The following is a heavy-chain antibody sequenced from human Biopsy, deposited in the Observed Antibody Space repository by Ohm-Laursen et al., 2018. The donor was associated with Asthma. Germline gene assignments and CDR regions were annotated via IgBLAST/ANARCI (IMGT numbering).Heavy chain of an antibody. V-gene: IGHV3-23*01. CDR3: AKDERAYYGSDSKYMQPVPLGD. CDR2: ITGSGGFT. J-gene: IGHJ4*02. D-gene: IGHD2-21*01. CDR1: GDPISSPAYY. Sequence: LSLTCIVSGDPISSPAYYWSWVRQAPGKGLEWVSSITGSGGFTYYADSVKGRFTISRDKSDNTLYLQMNSLTAEDTAVYHCAKDERAYYGSDSKYMQPVPLGDWGQGTVVIVSA.